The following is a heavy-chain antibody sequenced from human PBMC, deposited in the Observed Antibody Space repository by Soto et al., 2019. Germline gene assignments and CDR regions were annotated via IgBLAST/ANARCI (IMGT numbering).Heavy chain of an antibody. D-gene: IGHD2-21*02. CDR2: ILPVFGTT. V-gene: IGHV1-69*12. CDR1: GGNFNSFV. Sequence: QVQLVQSGAEVKKPGSSVRVSCKASGGNFNSFVITWVRQAPGQGLEWMGGILPVFGTTDYAQKFQDSVAITADESTSTAYMELSGLASEHTAIYFCANGAWGDDNLDWGEGTLVTASS. J-gene: IGHJ4*02. CDR3: ANGAWGDDNLD.